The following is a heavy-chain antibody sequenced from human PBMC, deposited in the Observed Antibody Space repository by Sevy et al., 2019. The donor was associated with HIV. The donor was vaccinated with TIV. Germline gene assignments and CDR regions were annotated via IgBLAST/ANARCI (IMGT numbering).Heavy chain of an antibody. J-gene: IGHJ6*02. CDR1: GFTFSTYW. CDR3: ARTASMDYFFYYAMDV. Sequence: GGSLRLSCAASGFTFSTYWMHWARQAPGKGLVWVSRVNSDGSSTIYADSVKGRFTISRDNAKNTLYLKMNSLRAEDTAVYYCARTASMDYFFYYAMDVWGQGTTVTVSS. V-gene: IGHV3-74*01. CDR2: VNSDGSST.